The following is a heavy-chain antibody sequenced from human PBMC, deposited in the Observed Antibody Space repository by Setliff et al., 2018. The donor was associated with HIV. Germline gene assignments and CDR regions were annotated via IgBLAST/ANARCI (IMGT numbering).Heavy chain of an antibody. Sequence: SETLSLTCTVSGGSITTSSFYWGWIRQPPGKGLEWIGDIYHSGSTHYNPSLKSRVTISVETSKNQFSLTLNSVTAADAAVYYCAASGALSVTRTSRRAFDIWGPGTMVTVSS. V-gene: IGHV4-39*01. D-gene: IGHD2-15*01. J-gene: IGHJ3*02. CDR2: IYHSGST. CDR1: GGSITTSSFY. CDR3: AASGALSVTRTSRRAFDI.